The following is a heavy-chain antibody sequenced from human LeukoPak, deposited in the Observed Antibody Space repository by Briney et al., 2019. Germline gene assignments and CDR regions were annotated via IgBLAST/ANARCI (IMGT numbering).Heavy chain of an antibody. Sequence: SESLSLTCTVSGGSISSGGYYWSWLRQPPGKGLEWIGYIYHSGSTYYNPSLKSRVTISVDRSKNQFSLKLSSVTAADTAVYYCARSIVGATCFDYWGQGTLVTVSS. V-gene: IGHV4-30-2*01. CDR2: IYHSGST. CDR1: GGSISSGGYY. J-gene: IGHJ4*02. D-gene: IGHD1-26*01. CDR3: ARSIVGATCFDY.